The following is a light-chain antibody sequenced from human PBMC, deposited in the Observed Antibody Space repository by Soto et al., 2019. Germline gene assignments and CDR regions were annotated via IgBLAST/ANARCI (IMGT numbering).Light chain of an antibody. CDR2: DIF. J-gene: IGKJ4*01. CDR3: QQYNSWPLT. Sequence: EIVLTQSPGTLSLSPGETATLSCRASQGVSSSYLTWYQQRPGRAPRLVIYDIFTRATGVPTRISGSGSGTEFTLTISSLQSEDFAVYYCQQYNSWPLTFGGGTKVEIK. CDR1: QGVSSSY. V-gene: IGKV3D-15*01.